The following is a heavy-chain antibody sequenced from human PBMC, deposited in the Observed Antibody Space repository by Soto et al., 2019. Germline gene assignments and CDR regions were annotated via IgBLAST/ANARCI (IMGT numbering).Heavy chain of an antibody. CDR3: ATAGGLGAVAADY. J-gene: IGHJ4*02. D-gene: IGHD6-19*01. CDR2: IYHSGST. V-gene: IGHV4-30-2*01. Sequence: QLQLQESGSGLVKPSQTLSLTCAVSGGSISSGGYSWSWIRQPPGKGLEWIGYIYHSGSTYYNPSRKCRVTVSVDRSKNQFSLKMSSVTAADTAVYYCATAGGLGAVAADYWGQGTLVTVSS. CDR1: GGSISSGGYS.